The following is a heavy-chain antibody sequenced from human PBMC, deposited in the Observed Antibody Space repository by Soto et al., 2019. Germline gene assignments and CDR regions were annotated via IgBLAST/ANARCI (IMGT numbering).Heavy chain of an antibody. J-gene: IGHJ4*02. CDR2: IYYSGST. CDR3: ARVTMDEYYFDY. CDR1: DGKISDFY. Sequence: SLSKTVSDGKISDFYWRWIRQPPGKGLEWIGYIYYSGSTNYNPSLKSRVTISVDTSKNQFSLKLSSVTAADTAVYYCARVTMDEYYFDYWGQGTLVTVSS. V-gene: IGHV4-59*01. D-gene: IGHD3-10*01.